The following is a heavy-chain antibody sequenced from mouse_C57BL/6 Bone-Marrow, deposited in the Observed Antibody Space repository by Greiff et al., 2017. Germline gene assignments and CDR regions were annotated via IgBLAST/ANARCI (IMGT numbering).Heavy chain of an antibody. CDR1: GYTFTSYW. D-gene: IGHD2-1*01. J-gene: IGHJ1*03. Sequence: QVQLKQPGTELVKPGASVKLSCKASGYTFTSYWMHWVQQRPGQGLEWIGNINPSNGGTNYNEKFKSKATLSVDKSYSTAYMQLSSLTSEDSAVYSCAQFDDGNRDRCFDVWGKGTTVTVSS. CDR2: INPSNGGT. V-gene: IGHV1-53*01. CDR3: AQFDDGNRDRCFDV.